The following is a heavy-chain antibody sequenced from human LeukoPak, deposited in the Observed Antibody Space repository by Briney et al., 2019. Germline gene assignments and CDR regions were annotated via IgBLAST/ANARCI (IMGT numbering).Heavy chain of an antibody. J-gene: IGHJ6*02. CDR2: ISYDGSNK. Sequence: PGGSLRLSCAASGFTFSSYAMHWVRQAPGKGRERVAVISYDGSNKYYADSVKGRFTISRDNSKNTLYLQMNSLRAEDTAVYYCARESGFMVRGVMYYGMDVWGQGTTVTVSS. CDR3: ARESGFMVRGVMYYGMDV. CDR1: GFTFSSYA. D-gene: IGHD3-10*01. V-gene: IGHV3-30-3*01.